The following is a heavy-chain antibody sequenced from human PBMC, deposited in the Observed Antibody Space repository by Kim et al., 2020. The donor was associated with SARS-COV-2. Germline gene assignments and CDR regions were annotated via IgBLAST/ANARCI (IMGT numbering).Heavy chain of an antibody. CDR3: ARGYGNYGIFDF. V-gene: IGHV4-59*13. J-gene: IGHJ4*02. Sequence: SETLSLTCTVSGGSLSSYYWTWIRQPPGKGLEWIDDVYDRGSTNHDPSLKSRVSTSVDRSKNQFSLKLSSVTAADTAVYYCARGYGNYGIFDFWGQGILVTVSS. CDR1: GGSLSSYY. D-gene: IGHD1-7*01. CDR2: VYDRGST.